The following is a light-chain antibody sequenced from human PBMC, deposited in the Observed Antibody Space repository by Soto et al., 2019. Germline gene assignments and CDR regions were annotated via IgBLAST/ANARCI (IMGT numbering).Light chain of an antibody. CDR3: QHYDNLPLT. CDR2: DAS. CDR1: QKIDNY. Sequence: DIQMTQSPSSLSASVGDRVTITCQASQKIDNYLNWYQQKPGKDPKLLIYDASKLETGVPSRFSGGGSGTDFTLTITNLQPQDFATYYCQHYDNLPLTFGGGT. V-gene: IGKV1-33*01. J-gene: IGKJ4*01.